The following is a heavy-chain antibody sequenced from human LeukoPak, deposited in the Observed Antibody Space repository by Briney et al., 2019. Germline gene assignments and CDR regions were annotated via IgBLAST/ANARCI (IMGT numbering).Heavy chain of an antibody. CDR1: GFTFSSYG. CDR2: ISYDGGEQ. D-gene: IGHD6-19*01. J-gene: IGHJ4*02. V-gene: IGHV3-30*18. Sequence: GGSLRLSCAASGFTFSSYGMHWVRQAPGKGLEWVAVISYDGGEQHYGDSVKGRFSISRDDSKSTLYLQMNSLTVEDTALYYCAKALAGLFDYWGQGTLVTVSS. CDR3: AKALAGLFDY.